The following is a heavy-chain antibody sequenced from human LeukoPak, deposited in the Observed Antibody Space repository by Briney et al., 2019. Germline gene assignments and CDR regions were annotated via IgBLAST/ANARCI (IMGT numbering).Heavy chain of an antibody. V-gene: IGHV1-8*01. D-gene: IGHD4-11*01. Sequence: ASVKVSCKASGYTSTNYDINLGRQATGQGREWMGWMNPNSGNTGYAQKFQGRGTMTRNTSISTAYMELSRLRYEDTAVYYCATAYTDYSLDYWGPGTLVTVSS. CDR1: GYTSTNYD. CDR3: ATAYTDYSLDY. J-gene: IGHJ4*02. CDR2: MNPNSGNT.